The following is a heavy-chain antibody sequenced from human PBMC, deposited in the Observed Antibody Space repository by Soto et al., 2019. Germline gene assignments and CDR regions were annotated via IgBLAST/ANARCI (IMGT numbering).Heavy chain of an antibody. D-gene: IGHD2-21*02. CDR1: GYSFTSYW. CDR2: IYPGDSDT. CDR3: ARTPYCGGDCYLYYFDY. Sequence: GESLKISCKGSGYSFTSYWIGWVRQMPGKGLEWMGIIYPGDSDTRYSPSFQGQVTISADKSISTAYLQWSSLKASDTAMYYCARTPYCGGDCYLYYFDYWGQGTLVTVSS. J-gene: IGHJ4*02. V-gene: IGHV5-51*01.